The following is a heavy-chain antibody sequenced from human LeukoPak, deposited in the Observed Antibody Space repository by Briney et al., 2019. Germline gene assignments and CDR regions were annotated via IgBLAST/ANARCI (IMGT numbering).Heavy chain of an antibody. CDR3: ARIITLVRGVKRYCFDY. V-gene: IGHV4-34*01. CDR2: INHSGST. Sequence: PSETLSLTCAVYAGSFSGYYWSWIRQPPGKGLEWIGEINHSGSTNYNPSLKSRVTVSLDTSKNQFSLKLSSVTAADTSVYYCARIITLVRGVKRYCFDYWGQGTLVTVSS. D-gene: IGHD3-10*01. J-gene: IGHJ4*02. CDR1: AGSFSGYY.